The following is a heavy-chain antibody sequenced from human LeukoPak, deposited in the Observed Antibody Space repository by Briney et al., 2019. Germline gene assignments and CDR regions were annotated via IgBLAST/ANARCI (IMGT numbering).Heavy chain of an antibody. CDR2: ISSSSSYI. D-gene: IGHD5-18*01. V-gene: IGHV3-21*01. CDR3: ARDESRGYSYVQDGMDV. Sequence: GGSLRLSCAASGFTFSSYSMNWVRQAPGKGLEWVSSISSSSSYIYYADSVKGRFTISRDNSKNTLYLQMNSLRAEDTAVYYCARDESRGYSYVQDGMDVWGQGTTVTVSS. CDR1: GFTFSSYS. J-gene: IGHJ6*02.